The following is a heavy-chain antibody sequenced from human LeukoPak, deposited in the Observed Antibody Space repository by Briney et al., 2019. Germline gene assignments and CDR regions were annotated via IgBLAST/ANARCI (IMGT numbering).Heavy chain of an antibody. Sequence: ASVKVSCKASGYTFTGYYMHWVRQAPGQGLEWMGWINTNSGGTNYAQKFQGRVTMTRDTSISTAYMELSRLRSDDTDVYCCARSDVEMATIMEDYYYYGMDVWGQGTTVTVSS. CDR3: ARSDVEMATIMEDYYYYGMDV. CDR2: INTNSGGT. D-gene: IGHD5-24*01. J-gene: IGHJ6*02. CDR1: GYTFTGYY. V-gene: IGHV1-2*02.